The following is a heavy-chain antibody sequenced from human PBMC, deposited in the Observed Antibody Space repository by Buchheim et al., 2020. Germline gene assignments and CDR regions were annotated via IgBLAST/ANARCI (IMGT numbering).Heavy chain of an antibody. V-gene: IGHV4-34*01. Sequence: QVQLQESGPGLVKPSETLSLTCAVYGGSFSGYYWSWIRQPPGKGLEWIGEINHSGSTNYNPSLKSRVTISVDTSKNQFSLKLSSVTAADTAVYYCARRAGWGRRYYFDYWGQGTL. D-gene: IGHD6-19*01. J-gene: IGHJ4*02. CDR1: GGSFSGYY. CDR2: INHSGST. CDR3: ARRAGWGRRYYFDY.